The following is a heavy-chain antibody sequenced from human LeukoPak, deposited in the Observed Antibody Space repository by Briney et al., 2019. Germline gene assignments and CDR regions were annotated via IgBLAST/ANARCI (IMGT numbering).Heavy chain of an antibody. CDR2: INDSGGST. CDR3: ARESAYCSGGSCYSSGMDV. J-gene: IGHJ6*02. V-gene: IGHV3-23*01. CDR1: GFTFSSYA. D-gene: IGHD2-15*01. Sequence: GGSLRLSCAASGFTFSSYAISWVRQAPGKGLEWVSGINDSGGSTYYADSVKGRFTISRDNSKNTLYLQMNSLRAEDTAVYYCARESAYCSGGSCYSSGMDVWGQGTTVTVSS.